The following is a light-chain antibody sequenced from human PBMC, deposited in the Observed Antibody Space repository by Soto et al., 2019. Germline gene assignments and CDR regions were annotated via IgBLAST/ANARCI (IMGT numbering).Light chain of an antibody. CDR1: QSVNSNY. CDR3: QQYGSSPPGFT. Sequence: EIVMTQSPATLSVSPGESATFSCRARQSVNSNYLAWYQQKPGQAPRLLIYGISSSATGVPDRFSGSGSGPDFTLTISRLEPEDFAMYYCQQYGSSPPGFTFGPGTKGDIK. CDR2: GIS. J-gene: IGKJ3*01. V-gene: IGKV3-20*01.